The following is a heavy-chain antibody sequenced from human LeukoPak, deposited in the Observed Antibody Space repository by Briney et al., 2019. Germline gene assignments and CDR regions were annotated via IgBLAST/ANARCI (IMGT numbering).Heavy chain of an antibody. D-gene: IGHD3-10*01. V-gene: IGHV3-48*04. CDR3: ARTENYYGSGSYLDGMDV. J-gene: IGHJ6*02. Sequence: GGSLRLSCAASGFTFSSYSMNWVRQAPGKGLEWVSYISSSSSTIYYADSVEGRFTISRDNAKNSLYLQMNSLRAEDTAVYYCARTENYYGSGSYLDGMDVWGQGTTVTVSS. CDR2: ISSSSSTI. CDR1: GFTFSSYS.